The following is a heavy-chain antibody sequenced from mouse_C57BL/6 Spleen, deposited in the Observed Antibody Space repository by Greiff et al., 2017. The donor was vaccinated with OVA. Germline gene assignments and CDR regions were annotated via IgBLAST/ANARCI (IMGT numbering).Heavy chain of an antibody. Sequence: VQLQQSGAELVRPGASVTLSCKASGYTFTDYEMHWVKQTPVHGLEWIGAIDPETGGTAYNQKFKGKAILTADKSSSTAYMELRSLTSEDSAVYYCTRGIYYEYEDWFAYWGQGTLVTVSA. J-gene: IGHJ3*01. D-gene: IGHD2-4*01. CDR2: IDPETGGT. CDR3: TRGIYYEYEDWFAY. CDR1: GYTFTDYE. V-gene: IGHV1-15*01.